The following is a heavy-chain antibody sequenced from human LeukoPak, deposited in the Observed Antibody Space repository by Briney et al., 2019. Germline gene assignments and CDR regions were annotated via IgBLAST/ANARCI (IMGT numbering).Heavy chain of an antibody. CDR2: IIPILGVA. V-gene: IGHV1-69*04. D-gene: IGHD3-3*01. CDR3: ARGRRSHDFWGGWGPSSTPYGMDV. Sequence: GASVKVSCKASGGTFSSYAISWVRQAPGQGLEWVGRIIPILGVANYAQKFQGRVTITADKSTSTAYMELSSLRSEDTAVYYCARGRRSHDFWGGWGPSSTPYGMDVWGQGTTVTVSS. J-gene: IGHJ6*02. CDR1: GGTFSSYA.